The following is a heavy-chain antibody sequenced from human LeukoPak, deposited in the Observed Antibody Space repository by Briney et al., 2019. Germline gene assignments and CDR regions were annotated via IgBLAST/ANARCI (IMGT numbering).Heavy chain of an antibody. J-gene: IGHJ6*03. CDR2: ISAYNGNT. D-gene: IGHD5-24*01. V-gene: IGHV1-18*01. CDR3: ARGPPHRDYYYYYLDV. Sequence: GASVKVSCKASGYTFTSYGISWVRQAPGQGLEWMGWISAYNGNTNYAQKLQGRVTMTTDTSTSTAYMDLRSLRSDDTAVYYCARGPPHRDYYYYYLDVWGTGTTVTVSS. CDR1: GYTFTSYG.